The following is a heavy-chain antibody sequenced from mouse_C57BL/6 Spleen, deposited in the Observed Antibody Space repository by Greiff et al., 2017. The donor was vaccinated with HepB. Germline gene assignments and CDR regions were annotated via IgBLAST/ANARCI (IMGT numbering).Heavy chain of an antibody. D-gene: IGHD1-1*01. V-gene: IGHV1-64*01. Sequence: VQLQQPGAELVKPGASVKLSCKASGYTFTSYWMHWVKQRPGQGLEWIRMIHPNSGSTNYNEKFKSKATLTVDKSSSTAYMQLSSLTSEDSAVYYCARGGYGSSYSFAYWGQGTLVTVSA. J-gene: IGHJ3*01. CDR2: IHPNSGST. CDR3: ARGGYGSSYSFAY. CDR1: GYTFTSYW.